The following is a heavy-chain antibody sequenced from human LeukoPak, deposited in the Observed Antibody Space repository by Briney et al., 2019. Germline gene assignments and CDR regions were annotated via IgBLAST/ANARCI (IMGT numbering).Heavy chain of an antibody. J-gene: IGHJ4*02. V-gene: IGHV4-34*01. CDR3: ARFGSGGNSGDY. D-gene: IGHD4-23*01. CDR2: INHGGST. CDR1: GGSFSGYY. Sequence: SETLSLTCAVYGGSFSGYYWSWIRQPPGKGLEWIGEINHGGSTNYNPSLKSRVTISVDTSKNQCSLKLTSVTAADTAVCYCARFGSGGNSGDYWGQGTLVTVSS.